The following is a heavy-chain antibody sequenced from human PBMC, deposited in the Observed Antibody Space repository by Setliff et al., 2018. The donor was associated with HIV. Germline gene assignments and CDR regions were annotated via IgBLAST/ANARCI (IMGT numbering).Heavy chain of an antibody. D-gene: IGHD5-18*01. CDR3: ARGLIGDGYSPFDY. Sequence: ASVKVSCKTSGYSFSSHPIHWVRQAPGQRPEWMGWIKTGDGDTQYSQKFRDRVTITRDTSADTVYMELSSLRSEDTAVYYCARGLIGDGYSPFDYWGQGTLVTVSS. V-gene: IGHV1-3*04. CDR2: IKTGDGDT. J-gene: IGHJ4*02. CDR1: GYSFSSHP.